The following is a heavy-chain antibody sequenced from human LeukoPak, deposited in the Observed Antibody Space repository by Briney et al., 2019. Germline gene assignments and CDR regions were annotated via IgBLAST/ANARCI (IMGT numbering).Heavy chain of an antibody. CDR3: ARGGHCSSTSCYFDYYYYYYMDV. J-gene: IGHJ6*03. D-gene: IGHD2-2*01. V-gene: IGHV1-18*01. Sequence: ASVKVSCKAPGYTFTSYGISWVRQAPGQGLEWMGWISAYNGNTNYAQKLQGRVTMTTDTSTSTAYMELRSLRSDDTAVYYCARGGHCSSTSCYFDYYYYYYMDVWGKGTTVTVSS. CDR1: GYTFTSYG. CDR2: ISAYNGNT.